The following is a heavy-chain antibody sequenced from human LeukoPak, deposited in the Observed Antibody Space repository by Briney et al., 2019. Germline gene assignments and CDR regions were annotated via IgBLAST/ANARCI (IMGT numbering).Heavy chain of an antibody. D-gene: IGHD1-26*01. V-gene: IGHV4-38-2*02. J-gene: IGHJ5*02. CDR1: GYSISSGYY. CDR3: ARDYSGSYLNWFDP. Sequence: SETLSLTCTVSGYSISSGYYWGWIRQPPGKGLEWIGSIYHSGSTYYNPSLKSRVTMSVDTSKNQFSLKLSSVTAADTAVYYCARDYSGSYLNWFDPWAREPWSPSPQ. CDR2: IYHSGST.